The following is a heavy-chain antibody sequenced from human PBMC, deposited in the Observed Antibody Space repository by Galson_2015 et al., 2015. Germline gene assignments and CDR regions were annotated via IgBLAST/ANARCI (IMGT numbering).Heavy chain of an antibody. CDR3: ARLNNENPQLLWFGEGSFDC. D-gene: IGHD3-10*01. Sequence: SVKVSCKASGYTFTSYDINWVRQATGQGLEWMGWMNPNSGNTGYAQKFQGRVTMTRNTSISTAYMELSSLRSEDTAVYYCARLNNENPQLLWFGEGSFDCWGQGTLVTVSS. CDR1: GYTFTSYD. J-gene: IGHJ4*02. V-gene: IGHV1-8*01. CDR2: MNPNSGNT.